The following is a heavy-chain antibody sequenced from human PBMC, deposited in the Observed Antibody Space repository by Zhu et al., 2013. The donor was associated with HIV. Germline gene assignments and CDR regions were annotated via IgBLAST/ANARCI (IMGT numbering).Heavy chain of an antibody. Sequence: QVQLVQSGAEVKKPGASVKVSCKASGYTFTSYYMHWVRQAPGQGLEWMGIINPSGGSTSYAQKFQGRVTMTRDTSTSTVYMELSSLRSEDTAVYYCARDLKGGSSSGYYYYGMDVWGQGTTVTVSS. CDR3: ARDLKGGSSSGYYYYGMDV. J-gene: IGHJ6*02. CDR1: GYTFTSYY. D-gene: IGHD6-6*01. CDR2: INPSGGST. V-gene: IGHV1-46*01.